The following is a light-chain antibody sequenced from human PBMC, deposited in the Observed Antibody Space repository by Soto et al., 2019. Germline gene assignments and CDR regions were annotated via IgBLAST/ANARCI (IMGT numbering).Light chain of an antibody. V-gene: IGKV3-20*01. CDR2: GAS. CDR1: QSVRNNY. CDR3: QQYGSSPRT. J-gene: IGKJ1*01. Sequence: EIVLTQSPGTLSLSPGERATLSCRPSQSVRNNYLAWYQQKPGQAPRLLIYGASTRATGIPDRFSGSGSGTDFTLTISRLEPEDFAVYYCQQYGSSPRTFGQGTKVDIK.